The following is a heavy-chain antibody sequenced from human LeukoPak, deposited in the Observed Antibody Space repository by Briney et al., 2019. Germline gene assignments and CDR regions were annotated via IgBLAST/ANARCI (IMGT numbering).Heavy chain of an antibody. CDR2: IFYTGVT. CDR1: GDSVSSGHNF. V-gene: IGHV4-61*01. Sequence: SETLSLTCTVSGDSVSSGHNFWVWIRQTPGRGLEWLGDIFYTGVTNYNPSLKGRISISLDTSRNHFSLRLAAVTAADTAVYYCARDYRLVGARETYYYGVDVWGRGTTVIVS. D-gene: IGHD1-26*01. CDR3: ARDYRLVGARETYYYGVDV. J-gene: IGHJ6*02.